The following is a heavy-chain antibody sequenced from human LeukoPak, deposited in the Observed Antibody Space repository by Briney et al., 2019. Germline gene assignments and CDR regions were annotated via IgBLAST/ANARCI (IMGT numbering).Heavy chain of an antibody. CDR1: GGSISSSSYY. V-gene: IGHV4-39*07. CDR2: IYYSGST. D-gene: IGHD1-26*01. J-gene: IGHJ4*02. Sequence: PSETLSLTCTVSGGSISSSSYYWGWIRQPPGKGLEWIGSIYYSGSTYYNPSLKSRVTISVDTSKNQFSLKLSSVTAADTAVYYCAGDSGSYYPFDYWGQGTLVTVSS. CDR3: AGDSGSYYPFDY.